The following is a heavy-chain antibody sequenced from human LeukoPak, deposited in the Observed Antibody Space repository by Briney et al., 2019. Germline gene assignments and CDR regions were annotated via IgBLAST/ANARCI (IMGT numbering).Heavy chain of an antibody. CDR1: GFTFSSYG. D-gene: IGHD1-26*01. CDR2: IRYDGSNK. Sequence: GGSLRRSCAASGFTFSSYGMHWVRQAPGKGLEWVAFIRYDGSNKYYADSVKGRFTISRDNSKNTLYLQMNSLRAEDTAVYYCAKDTTNSGSYPTLFDYWGQGTLVTVSS. V-gene: IGHV3-30*02. CDR3: AKDTTNSGSYPTLFDY. J-gene: IGHJ4*02.